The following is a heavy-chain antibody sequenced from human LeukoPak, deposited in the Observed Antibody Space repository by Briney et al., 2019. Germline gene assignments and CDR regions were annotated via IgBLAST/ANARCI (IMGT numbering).Heavy chain of an antibody. V-gene: IGHV3-66*01. Sequence: PGGSLRLSCAASGFTVCSNYMSWVRQAPGKGLEWVSVIYSGGSTYYADSVKGRFTISRDNSKNTLYLQMNSLRAEDTAVYYCARAWVTIFGVVTPPAFDIWGQGTMVTVSS. J-gene: IGHJ3*02. CDR3: ARAWVTIFGVVTPPAFDI. CDR2: IYSGGST. D-gene: IGHD3-3*01. CDR1: GFTVCSNY.